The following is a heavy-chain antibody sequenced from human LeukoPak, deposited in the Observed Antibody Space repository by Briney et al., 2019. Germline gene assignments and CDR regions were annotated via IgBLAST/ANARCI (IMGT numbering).Heavy chain of an antibody. J-gene: IGHJ6*03. Sequence: SVMLSCKASGGTFSSYAISWVRQALGQGLEWMGGIIPIFGIANYAQKFQGRVTVTADESTSTAYMELSSLRSEDTAVYYCARESGYSGYDSARDYYYMDVWGKGTTVTVSS. D-gene: IGHD5-12*01. V-gene: IGHV1-69*13. CDR3: ARESGYSGYDSARDYYYMDV. CDR1: GGTFSSYA. CDR2: IIPIFGIA.